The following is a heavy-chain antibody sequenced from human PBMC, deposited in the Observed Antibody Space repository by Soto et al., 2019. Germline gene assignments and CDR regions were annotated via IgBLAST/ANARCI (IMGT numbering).Heavy chain of an antibody. V-gene: IGHV4-31*03. Sequence: SETLSLTCTVSGGSISSGGYYWILIRQHPGKGLEWIGYIYYSGSTYYNPSLKSRVTISVDTSKNQFSLKLSSVTAADTAVYYCARDSVDSYGRFDYWGQGTLVTVSS. CDR2: IYYSGST. CDR1: GGSISSGGYY. J-gene: IGHJ4*02. CDR3: ARDSVDSYGRFDY. D-gene: IGHD5-18*01.